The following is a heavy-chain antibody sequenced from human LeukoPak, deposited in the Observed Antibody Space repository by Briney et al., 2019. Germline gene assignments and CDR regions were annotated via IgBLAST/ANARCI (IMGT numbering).Heavy chain of an antibody. CDR1: GFAFSSYW. CDR2: MDPDGRTI. J-gene: IGHJ4*02. Sequence: GGSLRLSCEASGFAFSSYWMHWVRQAPGKGLEWVSRMDPDGRTIDYADSVKGRFTISRDNAKDTLYLHMSSLRVADTAVYYCAVSGVHWGQGTLVTVSS. CDR3: AVSGVH. D-gene: IGHD3-10*01. V-gene: IGHV3-74*01.